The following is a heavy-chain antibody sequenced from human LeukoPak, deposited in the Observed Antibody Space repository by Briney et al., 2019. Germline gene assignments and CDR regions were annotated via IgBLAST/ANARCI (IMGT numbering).Heavy chain of an antibody. V-gene: IGHV3-30-3*01. D-gene: IGHD1-26*01. CDR1: GFTFSSYA. CDR2: ISYDGSNK. J-gene: IGHJ6*03. CDR3: ARDRGIVGTTGYYYMDV. Sequence: GGSLRLSCAASGFTFSSYAMHWVRQAPGKGLEWVAVISYDGSNKYYADSVKGRFTISRDNAKNSLYLQMHSLRAEDTAVYYCARDRGIVGTTGYYYMDVWGKGTTVTVSS.